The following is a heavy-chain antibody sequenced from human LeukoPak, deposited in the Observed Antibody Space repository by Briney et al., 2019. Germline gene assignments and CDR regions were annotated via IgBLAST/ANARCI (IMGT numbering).Heavy chain of an antibody. CDR3: VKDNATYYLKSTPDPGAY. Sequence: GGSLRLSCVASRFNFEDYAMHWVRQAPGKGLEWVSYISWNSGSMGYADSVKGRFTISRDNAKKSLYLQMNSLRAEDTALYFCVKDNATYYLKSTPDPGAYWGQGTLVAVSS. J-gene: IGHJ4*02. D-gene: IGHD3-22*01. V-gene: IGHV3-9*01. CDR1: RFNFEDYA. CDR2: ISWNSGSM.